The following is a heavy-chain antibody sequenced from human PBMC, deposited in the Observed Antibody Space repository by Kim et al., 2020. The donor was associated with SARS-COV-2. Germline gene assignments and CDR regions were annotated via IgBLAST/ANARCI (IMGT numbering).Heavy chain of an antibody. V-gene: IGHV3-15*01. D-gene: IGHD2-15*01. J-gene: IGHJ4*02. CDR2: TT. Sequence: TTDYAAPVKGRFTISRDDSKNTLYLQMNSLKTEDTAVYYCTTIGGSFDYWGQGTLVTVSS. CDR3: TTIGGSFDY.